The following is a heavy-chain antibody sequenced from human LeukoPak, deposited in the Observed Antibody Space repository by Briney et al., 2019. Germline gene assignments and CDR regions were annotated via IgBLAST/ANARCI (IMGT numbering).Heavy chain of an antibody. Sequence: KPSETLSLTCPVSGGSISSYYWSWIRQPPGKGLEWIGYIYYSGSTNYNPSLKSRVTISVKTSKNQFSLKLNSVTAAATAVYYCAKSNGYGLVDIWGQGTMVTVSS. V-gene: IGHV4-59*12. J-gene: IGHJ3*02. CDR1: GGSISSYY. CDR3: AKSNGYGLVDI. D-gene: IGHD3-10*01. CDR2: IYYSGST.